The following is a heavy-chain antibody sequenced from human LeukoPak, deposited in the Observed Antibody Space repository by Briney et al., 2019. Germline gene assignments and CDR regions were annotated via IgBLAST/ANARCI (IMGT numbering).Heavy chain of an antibody. CDR3: ARETAIFGVVTFDP. J-gene: IGHJ5*02. D-gene: IGHD3-3*01. Sequence: ASVKVSCKASGGTFISYAISWVRQAPGQGLEWMGGIIPIFGTANYAQKFQGRVTITADESTSTAYMELSSLRSEDTAVYYCARETAIFGVVTFDPWGQGTLVTVSS. V-gene: IGHV1-69*13. CDR1: GGTFISYA. CDR2: IIPIFGTA.